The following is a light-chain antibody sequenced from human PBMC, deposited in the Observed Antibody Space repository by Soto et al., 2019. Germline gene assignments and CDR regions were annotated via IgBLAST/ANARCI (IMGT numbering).Light chain of an antibody. CDR2: SDS. Sequence: SYELTQPPSVSVAPGKTARITCGGDNIGSKNVHWYQQKPGQAPVLVIYSDSDRASAVPERFSGSNSGNTATLTISRVEAGDEGDYYCQVWDSGSDHVVFGGGTKLTVL. CDR1: NIGSKN. J-gene: IGLJ3*02. CDR3: QVWDSGSDHVV. V-gene: IGLV3-21*01.